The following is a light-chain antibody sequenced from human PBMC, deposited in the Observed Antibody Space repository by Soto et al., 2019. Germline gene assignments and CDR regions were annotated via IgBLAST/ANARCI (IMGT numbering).Light chain of an antibody. V-gene: IGKV3-15*01. J-gene: IGKJ2*01. CDR2: GAS. Sequence: EIVMTQSPATLSVSPGEGATLSCRASQSVRTNLAWYQQKPGQAPRLLIYGASTRAAGIPVRFSGSGSGTEFTLTISSLQSEDFATYYCQESFSPLYTFGRGTMLDI. CDR3: QESFSPLYT. CDR1: QSVRTN.